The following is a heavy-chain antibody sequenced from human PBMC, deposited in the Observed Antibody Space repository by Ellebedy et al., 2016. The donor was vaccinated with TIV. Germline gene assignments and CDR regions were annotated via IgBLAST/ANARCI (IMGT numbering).Heavy chain of an antibody. J-gene: IGHJ5*02. D-gene: IGHD6-13*01. Sequence: GESLKISXAASGFTFSNYGMSWVRQAPGKGLEWVSTISSSGGSTHYADSVKGRFTISRDNSKNTLYLQMNSLRAEDTAVYYCAKDAVAQLSNWFDPWGQGTLVTVSS. CDR1: GFTFSNYG. CDR2: ISSSGGST. CDR3: AKDAVAQLSNWFDP. V-gene: IGHV3-23*01.